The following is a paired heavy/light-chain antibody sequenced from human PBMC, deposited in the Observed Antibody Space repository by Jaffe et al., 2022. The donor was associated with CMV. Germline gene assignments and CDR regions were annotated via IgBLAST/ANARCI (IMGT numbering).Light chain of an antibody. V-gene: IGKV2-29*02. CDR2: EVS. CDR1: QSLLHSDGKTY. J-gene: IGKJ2*01. Sequence: DIVMTQTPLSLSVTPGQPASISCKSSQSLLHSDGKTYLYWYLQKPGQSPQLLIYEVSSRFSGVPDRFSGSGSGTDFTLKISRVEAEDVGVYYCMQGIHLPPAFGQGTKLEIK. CDR3: MQGIHLPPA.
Heavy chain of an antibody. J-gene: IGHJ6*02. CDR1: GFSLSNARMG. CDR3: ARIWLNYDFWSGARHYYYYGMDV. D-gene: IGHD3-3*01. V-gene: IGHV2-26*01. Sequence: QVTLKESGPVLVKPTETLTLTCTVSGFSLSNARMGVSWIRQPPGKALEWLAHIFSNDEKSYSTSLKSRLTISKDTSKSQVVLTMTNMDPVDTATYYCARIWLNYDFWSGARHYYYYGMDVWGQGTTVTVSS. CDR2: IFSNDEK.